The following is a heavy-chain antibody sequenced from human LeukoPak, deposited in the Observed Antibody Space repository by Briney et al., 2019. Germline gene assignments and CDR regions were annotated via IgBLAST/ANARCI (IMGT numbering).Heavy chain of an antibody. J-gene: IGHJ5*01. CDR3: ARLATPSTVAARGRSWFES. Sequence: SETLSPTCTVSGGSISSYYWSWIRQPPGKGLEWIGYIYYTGSTNYNPSLKSRVTISVDTSKNQFSLKLNSVTAADTAVYYCARLATPSTVAARGRSWFESWGQGTLVTVSS. D-gene: IGHD6-6*01. V-gene: IGHV4-59*01. CDR2: IYYTGST. CDR1: GGSISSYY.